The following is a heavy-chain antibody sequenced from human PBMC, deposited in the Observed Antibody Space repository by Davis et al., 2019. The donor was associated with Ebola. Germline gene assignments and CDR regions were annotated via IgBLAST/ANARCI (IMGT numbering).Heavy chain of an antibody. V-gene: IGHV4-39*01. J-gene: IGHJ4*02. CDR1: GGSISSSSYY. CDR3: ARGDSRGYWSPFFDL. D-gene: IGHD3-22*01. Sequence: MPSETLSLTCTVSGGSISSSSYYWGWIRQPPGKGLEWIGSIYYSGSTYYNPSLKSRVTISVDTSKNQFSLKLSSVTAADTAVYYCARGDSRGYWSPFFDLWGLGILATVSS. CDR2: IYYSGST.